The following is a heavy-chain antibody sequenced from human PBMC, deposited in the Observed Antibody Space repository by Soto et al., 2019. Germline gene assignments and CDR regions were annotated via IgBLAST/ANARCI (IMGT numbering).Heavy chain of an antibody. CDR2: IYYSGST. CDR1: GGSISSYY. Sequence: PSETLSLTCTVSGGSISSYYWSWIRQPPGKGLEWIGYIYYSGSTNYNPSLKSRVTISVDTSKNQFSLKLSSVTAADTAVYYCASSDGGSTIDYWGQGALVPVSS. V-gene: IGHV4-59*08. J-gene: IGHJ4*02. CDR3: ASSDGGSTIDY.